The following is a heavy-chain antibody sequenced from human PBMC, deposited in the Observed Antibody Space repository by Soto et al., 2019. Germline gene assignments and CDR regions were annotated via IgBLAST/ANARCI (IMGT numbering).Heavy chain of an antibody. Sequence: GGSLRLSFVASGFTFSSYGMHWVRQAPGKGLEWVAVIWYDGSNKYYADSVKGRFTISRDNSKNTLYLQMNSLRAEDTAVYYCARDRYYYDSSGYSDYWGQGT. CDR2: IWYDGSNK. V-gene: IGHV3-33*01. J-gene: IGHJ4*02. CDR1: GFTFSSYG. CDR3: ARDRYYYDSSGYSDY. D-gene: IGHD3-22*01.